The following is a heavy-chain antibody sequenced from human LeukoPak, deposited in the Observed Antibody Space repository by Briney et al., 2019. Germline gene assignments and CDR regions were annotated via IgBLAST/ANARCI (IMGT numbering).Heavy chain of an antibody. Sequence: GGSLRLSCAASGFTSSSYAMSWVRQAPGKGLEWVSGISGSGGSTYYADSVKGRFTISRDNSKNTLYLQMNSLRAEDTAVYYGAKGVVPAAPYYFDYWGQGTLVTVSS. J-gene: IGHJ4*02. V-gene: IGHV3-23*01. CDR2: ISGSGGST. D-gene: IGHD2-2*01. CDR1: GFTSSSYA. CDR3: AKGVVPAAPYYFDY.